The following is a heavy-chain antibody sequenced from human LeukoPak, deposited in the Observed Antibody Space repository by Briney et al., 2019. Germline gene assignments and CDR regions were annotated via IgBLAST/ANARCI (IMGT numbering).Heavy chain of an antibody. Sequence: GGSLRLSCAASGFTFSSYGMHWVRQAPGKGLEWVAVISYDGSNKYYADSVKGRFTISRDNSKNTLYLQMNSLRAEDTAVYYCAREVRARDLYYYYAMDVWGQGTTVTVSS. D-gene: IGHD2-2*01. CDR3: AREVRARDLYYYYAMDV. J-gene: IGHJ6*02. CDR2: ISYDGSNK. CDR1: GFTFSSYG. V-gene: IGHV3-30*03.